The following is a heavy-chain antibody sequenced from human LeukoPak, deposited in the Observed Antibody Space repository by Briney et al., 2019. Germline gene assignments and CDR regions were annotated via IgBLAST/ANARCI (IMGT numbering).Heavy chain of an antibody. Sequence: ASQTLSLTCTVSGGSISSDDDYWTWIRQPPGKGLEWIGYIYHSGSTYYNPSLKSRVTISVDRSKNQFSLKLSSVTAADTAVYYCARAPDFWSGRNWFDPWGQGTLVTVSS. CDR3: ARAPDFWSGRNWFDP. J-gene: IGHJ5*02. CDR2: IYHSGST. D-gene: IGHD3-3*01. V-gene: IGHV4-30-4*08. CDR1: GGSISSDDDY.